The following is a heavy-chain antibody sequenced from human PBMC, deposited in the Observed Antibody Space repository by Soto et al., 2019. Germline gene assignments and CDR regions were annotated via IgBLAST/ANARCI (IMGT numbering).Heavy chain of an antibody. D-gene: IGHD5-12*01. CDR2: ISAYNGNT. V-gene: IGHV1-18*01. CDR1: GYTFTSYG. J-gene: IGHJ6*02. Sequence: ASVKVSCKASGYTFTSYGISWVRQAPGQGLEWMGWISAYNGNTNYAQKLQGRVTMTTDTSTSTAYMELRSLRSDDTAVDYCARDSPDSGYDYYYYGMDVWGQGTTVTVSS. CDR3: ARDSPDSGYDYYYYGMDV.